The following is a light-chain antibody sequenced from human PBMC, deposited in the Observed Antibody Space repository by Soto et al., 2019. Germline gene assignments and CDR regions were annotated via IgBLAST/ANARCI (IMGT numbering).Light chain of an antibody. Sequence: DIQLTQSPSFLSASVGDRVTITCRASQGISSYLAWYQQKPGKAPKLLIYAASTLQSGVPSRFSGSGSGTEFTLPISSLQPEDFATYYCQQLNSYPRTFGGGTKVEIK. CDR1: QGISSY. CDR2: AAS. J-gene: IGKJ4*01. CDR3: QQLNSYPRT. V-gene: IGKV1-9*01.